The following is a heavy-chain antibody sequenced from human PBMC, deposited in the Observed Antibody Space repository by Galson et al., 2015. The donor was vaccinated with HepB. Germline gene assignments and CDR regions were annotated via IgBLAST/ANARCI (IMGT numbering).Heavy chain of an antibody. CDR2: ISYDGSNK. J-gene: IGHJ6*02. V-gene: IGHV3-30*18. CDR3: AKDALYGSGSYYTYYYGMDV. D-gene: IGHD3-10*01. Sequence: SLRLSCAASGFTFSSYGMHWVRQAPGKGLEWVAVISYDGSNKYYADSVKGRFTISRDNSKNTLYLQMNSLRAEDTAVYYCAKDALYGSGSYYTYYYGMDVWGQGTTVTVSS. CDR1: GFTFSSYG.